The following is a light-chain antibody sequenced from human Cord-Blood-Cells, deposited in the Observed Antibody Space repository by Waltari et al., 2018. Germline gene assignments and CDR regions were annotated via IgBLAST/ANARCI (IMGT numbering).Light chain of an antibody. CDR3: CSYAGSSTSYVV. CDR2: EGS. Sequence: QSALTQPASVSGSPGQSITISCTGTSSDVGSYNLVSWYPQHPATAPKHMIYEGSKRPSGVSNRFAGSKSGNTASLTISGLQAEDEADYYCCSYAGSSTSYVVFGGGTKLTVL. CDR1: SSDVGSYNL. J-gene: IGLJ2*01. V-gene: IGLV2-23*01.